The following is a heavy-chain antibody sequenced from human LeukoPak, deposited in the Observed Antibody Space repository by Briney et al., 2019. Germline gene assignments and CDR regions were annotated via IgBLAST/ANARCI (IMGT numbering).Heavy chain of an antibody. CDR1: GYTFTDYY. J-gene: IGHJ5*02. CDR2: INPNSGGT. V-gene: IGHV1-2*02. D-gene: IGHD2-21*01. Sequence: ASVKVSCKTSGYTFTDYYLHWVRQAPGQGLEWMGWINPNSGGTSSAQEFQGRVTMTRDTSITTVYMEVSRLTSDDTAIYYCARADRLHGGPYLIGPWGQGTLVTVSS. CDR3: ARADRLHGGPYLIGP.